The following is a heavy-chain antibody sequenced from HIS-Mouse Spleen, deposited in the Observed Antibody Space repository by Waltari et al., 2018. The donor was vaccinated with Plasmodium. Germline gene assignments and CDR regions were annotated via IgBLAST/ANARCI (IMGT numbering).Heavy chain of an antibody. V-gene: IGHV3-7*01. CDR2: IKQDGSEK. J-gene: IGHJ2*01. Sequence: EVQLVESGGGLVQPGGSLRLSCAASGFTFSSYWMSWVRQAPGKGLEWVAHIKQDGSEKYYVDSVKCRFTVSRDNAKNSLYLQMNSLRAEDTAVYYCASSWYWYFDLWGRGTLVTVSS. CDR3: ASSWYWYFDL. D-gene: IGHD6-13*01. CDR1: GFTFSSYW.